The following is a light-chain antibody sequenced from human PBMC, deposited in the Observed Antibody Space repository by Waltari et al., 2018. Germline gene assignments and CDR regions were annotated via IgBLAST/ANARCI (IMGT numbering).Light chain of an antibody. V-gene: IGLV2-14*01. CDR3: SSYTNSNTFVV. J-gene: IGLJ2*01. CDR1: IGHIGGYPA. Sequence: SALTQPASVSGSPGQSITISCTSTIGHIGGYPAVSWYHHRPGKAPKLMIYEVNTRPSGVSIRFSGSKSGNTASLTISGLQAEDEADYFCSSYTNSNTFVVFGGGTKLTVL. CDR2: EVN.